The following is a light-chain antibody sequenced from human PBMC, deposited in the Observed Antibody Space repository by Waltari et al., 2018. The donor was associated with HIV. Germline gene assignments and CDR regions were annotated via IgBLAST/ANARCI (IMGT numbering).Light chain of an antibody. V-gene: IGLV1-40*01. Sequence: QSVLTQPPSVSGAPGQRVTISCTGSSSNIGAGYDLHWYQQLPGTAPKLLIYGNSKRPSGVPDRFSGSKSGTSASLAITGLQAEDEADYYCQSYDSSLSGGVFGGGTKLTVL. CDR2: GNS. CDR3: QSYDSSLSGGV. J-gene: IGLJ2*01. CDR1: SSNIGAGYD.